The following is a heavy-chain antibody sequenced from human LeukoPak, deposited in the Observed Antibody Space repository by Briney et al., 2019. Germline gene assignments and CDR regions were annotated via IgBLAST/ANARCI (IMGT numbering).Heavy chain of an antibody. CDR2: IYYSGST. D-gene: IGHD6-19*01. J-gene: IGHJ4*02. CDR3: ARGGDRSSDFDY. CDR1: GGSISSYY. V-gene: IGHV4-59*12. Sequence: PSETLSLTCTVSGGSISSYYWSWIRQPPGKGLEWIGYIYYSGSTNYNPSLKSRVTMSVDTSKNQFSLKLSSVTAADTAVYYCARGGDRSSDFDYWGQGTLVTVSS.